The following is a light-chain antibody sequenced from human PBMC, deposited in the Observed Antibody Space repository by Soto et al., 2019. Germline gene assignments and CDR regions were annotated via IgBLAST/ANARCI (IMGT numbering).Light chain of an antibody. Sequence: EIELTHSPGTLSLSPWEIATLSCRASQSVSSSYLAWYQQKPGQAPRLLIYGASSRATGIPDRFSGSGSGTDFTLTVTRLEPEDFAVYYCQQYGSSPPTFGQGTKVDIK. V-gene: IGKV3-20*01. CDR1: QSVSSSY. CDR3: QQYGSSPPT. CDR2: GAS. J-gene: IGKJ1*01.